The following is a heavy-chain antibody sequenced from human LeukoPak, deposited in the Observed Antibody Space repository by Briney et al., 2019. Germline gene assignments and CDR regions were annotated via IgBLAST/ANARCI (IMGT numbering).Heavy chain of an antibody. CDR2: IYHSGST. CDR1: GYSISSGYY. J-gene: IGHJ4*02. Sequence: SETLSLTCTVSGYSISSGYYWGWIRQPPGKGLEWIGSIYHSGSTYYNPSLKSRVTISVDTSKNQFSLKLSSVTAADTAVYYCARVYGEGFDYWGQGPLVTVSS. CDR3: ARVYGEGFDY. V-gene: IGHV4-38-2*02. D-gene: IGHD4-17*01.